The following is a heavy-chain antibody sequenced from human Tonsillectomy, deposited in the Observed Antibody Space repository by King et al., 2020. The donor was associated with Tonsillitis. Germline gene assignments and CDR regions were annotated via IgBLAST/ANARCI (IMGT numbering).Heavy chain of an antibody. Sequence: VQLVESGGGLVQPGGSLRLSCAASGFTFSSYAMSWVRQAPGKGLEWVSTISGSGGNTYYAASVKGRFTISRDNSKNTLYLQMNSLRDGDTAVYYCAKGGSSAFSSAFDIWGQGTKVTVSS. V-gene: IGHV3-23*04. CDR2: ISGSGGNT. J-gene: IGHJ3*02. CDR1: GFTFSSYA. D-gene: IGHD2/OR15-2a*01. CDR3: AKGGSSAFSSAFDI.